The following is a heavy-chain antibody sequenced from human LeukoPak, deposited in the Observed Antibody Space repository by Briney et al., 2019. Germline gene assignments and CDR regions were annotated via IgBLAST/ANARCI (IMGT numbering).Heavy chain of an antibody. D-gene: IGHD4-17*01. Sequence: SETLSLTCTVSGYSISSGHYWAWIRLSPEKGLECIATMFHSGSTYYNPSLKSRVTTSVDTSKNEFSLNLSSVTAADTAVYYYAIAGTNLGDYDYWGQGTLVTVSS. J-gene: IGHJ4*02. V-gene: IGHV4-38-2*02. CDR3: AIAGTNLGDYDY. CDR1: GYSISSGHY. CDR2: MFHSGST.